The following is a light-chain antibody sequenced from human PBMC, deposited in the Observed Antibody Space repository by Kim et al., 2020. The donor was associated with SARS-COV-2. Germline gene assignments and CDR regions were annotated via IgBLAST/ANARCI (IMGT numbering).Light chain of an antibody. J-gene: IGKJ5*01. V-gene: IGKV1-33*01. CDR1: QDINNY. Sequence: ASVGDRVTITCQASQDINNYLNWYQQKPGKAPKLLIYDASNLETGVPSRFSGSGSGTDFTFTISSLQPEDIATYYCQQYDNLPITFGQETRLEIK. CDR3: QQYDNLPIT. CDR2: DAS.